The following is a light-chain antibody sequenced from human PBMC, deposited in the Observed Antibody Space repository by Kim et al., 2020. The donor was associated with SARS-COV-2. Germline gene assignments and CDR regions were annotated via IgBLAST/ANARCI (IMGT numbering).Light chain of an antibody. CDR3: QQYSYWPYT. Sequence: SVSPGERATLACRASQRISSNLAWYLQKPGQAPRLRVYSASTRATAIPARFSGSGSGTEFTLTISSLQSEDFAVYYCQQYSYWPYTFGQGTKLEI. J-gene: IGKJ2*01. CDR2: SAS. CDR1: QRISSN. V-gene: IGKV3-15*01.